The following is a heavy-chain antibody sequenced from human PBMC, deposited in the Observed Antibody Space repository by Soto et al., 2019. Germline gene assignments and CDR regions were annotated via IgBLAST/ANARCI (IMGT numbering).Heavy chain of an antibody. CDR2: ISSDGTEK. J-gene: IGHJ6*02. CDR3: ARMFGFSYGPANRGMDV. CDR1: GFTLSSYS. Sequence: QVQLVESGGGVAQPGRSLRLFCAASGFTLSSYSLHWVRQSPGKGLEWVAAISSDGTEKHYADSVKGRFTISRDNSKTTLSLQLTSLRTEDTAVYYCARMFGFSYGPANRGMDVWGQGTTVTVSS. D-gene: IGHD5-18*01. V-gene: IGHV3-30*04.